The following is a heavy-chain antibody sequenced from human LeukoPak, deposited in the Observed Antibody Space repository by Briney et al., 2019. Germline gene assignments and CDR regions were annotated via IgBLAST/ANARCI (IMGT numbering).Heavy chain of an antibody. J-gene: IGHJ5*02. Sequence: RASGKVSCKASGGTFSSYAISWVRQAPGQGLEWMGGIIPITANYAQKFQGRVTITADESTSTSSLRSEDTAVYYCASKRGDFWSGISNWFDPWGQGTLVTVSS. CDR3: ASKRGDFWSGISNWFDP. V-gene: IGHV1-69*13. CDR1: GGTFSSYA. D-gene: IGHD3-3*01. CDR2: IIPITA.